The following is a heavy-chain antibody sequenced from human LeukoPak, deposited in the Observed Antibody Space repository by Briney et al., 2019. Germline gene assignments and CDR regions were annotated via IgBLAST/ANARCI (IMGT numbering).Heavy chain of an antibody. J-gene: IGHJ4*02. D-gene: IGHD3-22*01. Sequence: ASVKVSCKASGYTFTSYDINWVRQATGQGLEWMGGIIPIFGTANYAQKLQGRVTMTTDTSTTTAYMELRSLRSDDTAVYYCARGDYFDSSGYSGASLFDYWGQGTLVTVSS. V-gene: IGHV1-18*01. CDR1: GYTFTSYD. CDR3: ARGDYFDSSGYSGASLFDY. CDR2: IIPIFGTA.